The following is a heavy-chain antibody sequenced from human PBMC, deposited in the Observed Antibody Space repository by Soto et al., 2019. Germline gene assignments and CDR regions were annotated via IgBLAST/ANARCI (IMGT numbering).Heavy chain of an antibody. J-gene: IGHJ6*02. CDR3: AASYCSGGRCSAYAMDI. Sequence: TLSLTCAVSGGSINNGNSWSWVRQSPGRGLEWIGEIYYSGRTQYNPSLKSRISISVDNPKNQISLKLTSVTAADTARYYCAASYCSGGRCSAYAMDIWGQGTTVTVSS. D-gene: IGHD2-15*01. V-gene: IGHV4-4*02. CDR2: IYYSGRT. CDR1: GGSINNGNS.